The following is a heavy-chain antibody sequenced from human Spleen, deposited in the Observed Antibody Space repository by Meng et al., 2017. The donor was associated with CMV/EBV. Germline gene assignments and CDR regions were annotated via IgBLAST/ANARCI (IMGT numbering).Heavy chain of an antibody. Sequence: GSLRLSCTVSGYSISSGYYWGWIRQPPGKGLEWIGSIYHSGSTYYNPSLKSRVTISVDTSKNQFSLRLTSVTAADTAVYYCARGVDFGYWGQGALVTVSS. J-gene: IGHJ4*02. CDR1: GYSISSGYY. CDR3: ARGVDFGY. V-gene: IGHV4-38-2*02. CDR2: IYHSGST.